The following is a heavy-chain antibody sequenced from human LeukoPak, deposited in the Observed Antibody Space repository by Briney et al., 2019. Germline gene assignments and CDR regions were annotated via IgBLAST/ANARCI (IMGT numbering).Heavy chain of an antibody. CDR1: GFTFSSYA. V-gene: IGHV3-30*04. J-gene: IGHJ4*02. D-gene: IGHD1-26*01. CDR3: AREDRELLRY. CDR2: ISYDGSNK. Sequence: GGSLRLSCAASGFTFSSYAMHWVRQAPGKGLEWVAVISYDGSNKYYADSVKGRFTISRDNSKNTLYLQMNSLRAEDTAVYYCAREDRELLRYWGQGTLVTVSS.